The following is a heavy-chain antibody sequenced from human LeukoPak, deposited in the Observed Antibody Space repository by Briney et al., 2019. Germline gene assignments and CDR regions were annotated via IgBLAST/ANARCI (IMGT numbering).Heavy chain of an antibody. V-gene: IGHV4-61*01. D-gene: IGHD4-17*01. CDR1: GGSVSSGSYY. J-gene: IGHJ5*02. Sequence: SETLSLTCTVSGGSVSSGSYYWSWIRQPPGQGLEWIGYIYYSGSTKYNPSLKSRVTMSVDTSKNQLSLKVTSVTAADTAVYYCTRTNYGDYNWFDPWGQGTLVTVSS. CDR3: TRTNYGDYNWFDP. CDR2: IYYSGST.